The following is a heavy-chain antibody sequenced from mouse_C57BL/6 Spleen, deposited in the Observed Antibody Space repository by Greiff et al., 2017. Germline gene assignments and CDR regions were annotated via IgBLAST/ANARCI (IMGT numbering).Heavy chain of an antibody. Sequence: EVKLMESGGGLVKPGGSLKLSCAASGFTFSSYAMSWVRQTPEKRLEWVATISDGGSYTYYPDNVKGRFTISRDNAKNNLYLQMSHLKSEDTAMYYCARDNGVYDYDFDYWGQGTTLTVSS. D-gene: IGHD2-4*01. V-gene: IGHV5-4*01. CDR1: GFTFSSYA. J-gene: IGHJ2*01. CDR2: ISDGGSYT. CDR3: ARDNGVYDYDFDY.